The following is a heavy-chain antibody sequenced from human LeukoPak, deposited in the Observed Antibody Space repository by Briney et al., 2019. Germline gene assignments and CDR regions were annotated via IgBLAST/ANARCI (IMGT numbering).Heavy chain of an antibody. D-gene: IGHD4-17*01. CDR2: IYTSGST. V-gene: IGHV4-4*07. J-gene: IGHJ2*01. Sequence: SETLSLTCTVSAGSISSYYWSWIRQPAGKGLEWIGRIYTSGSTNHNPSLESRVTMSVDTSKNQFSLKLSSVTAADTAVYYCARDRGYGDYVFWYFDLWGRGTLVTVSS. CDR1: AGSISSYY. CDR3: ARDRGYGDYVFWYFDL.